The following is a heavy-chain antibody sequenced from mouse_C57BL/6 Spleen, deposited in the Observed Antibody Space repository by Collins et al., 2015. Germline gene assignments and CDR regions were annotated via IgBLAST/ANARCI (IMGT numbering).Heavy chain of an antibody. CDR2: IDPETGGT. CDR1: GYTFTDYE. J-gene: IGHJ1*03. D-gene: IGHD2-1*01. Sequence: QVQLQQSGAELVRPGASVTLSCKASGYTFTDYEMHWVKQTPVHGLEWIGAIDPETGGTAYNQKFKGKAILTADKSSSTAYMELRSLTSEDSAVYYCTREGNYPCFDVWGTGTTVTVSS. CDR3: TREGNYPCFDV. V-gene: IGHV1-15*01.